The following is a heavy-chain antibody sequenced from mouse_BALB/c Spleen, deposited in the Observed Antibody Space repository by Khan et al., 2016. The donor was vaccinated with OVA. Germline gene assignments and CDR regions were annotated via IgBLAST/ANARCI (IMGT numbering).Heavy chain of an antibody. CDR2: INPRSGYT. CDR1: GYTFTSNT. CDR3: ARRTTGYAMDY. J-gene: IGHJ4*01. D-gene: IGHD2-14*01. Sequence: VQLKESGAELARPGASVKMSCKASGYTFTSNTMHWVKQRPGQGLEWIGYINPRSGYTNYNQKFKDKATLTADKSSSTAYMQLSSLTSEDSAVYYCARRTTGYAMDYWGQGTSVTVSS. V-gene: IGHV1-4*01.